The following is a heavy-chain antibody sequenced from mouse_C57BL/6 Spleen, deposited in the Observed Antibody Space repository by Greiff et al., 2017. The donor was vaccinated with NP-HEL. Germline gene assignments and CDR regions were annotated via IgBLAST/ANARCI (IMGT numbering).Heavy chain of an antibody. V-gene: IGHV5-4*01. CDR2: ISDGGSYT. D-gene: IGHD4-1*01. CDR1: GFTFSSYA. CDR3: ARDRTNWIWFAY. Sequence: EVQLVESGGGLVKPGGSLKLSCAASGFTFSSYAMSWVRQTPEKRLEWVATISDGGSYTYYPDNVKGRFTISRDNAKNNLYLQMSHLKSEDTAMYYCARDRTNWIWFAYWGQGTLVTVSA. J-gene: IGHJ3*01.